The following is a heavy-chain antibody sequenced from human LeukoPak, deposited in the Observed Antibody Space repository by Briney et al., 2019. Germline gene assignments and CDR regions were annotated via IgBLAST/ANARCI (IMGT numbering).Heavy chain of an antibody. Sequence: PSETLSLTCAVYGGSFSGYYWSWVRQAPGKGLEWVANIKEDGSEKYYVDSVKGRFTISRDNAKNSLYLQMNSLRAEDTAVYYCARDSFHFWSGYSTAYYFDYWGQGTLVTVSS. CDR2: IKEDGSEK. CDR1: GGSFSGYY. CDR3: ARDSFHFWSGYSTAYYFDY. V-gene: IGHV3-7*03. D-gene: IGHD3-3*02. J-gene: IGHJ4*02.